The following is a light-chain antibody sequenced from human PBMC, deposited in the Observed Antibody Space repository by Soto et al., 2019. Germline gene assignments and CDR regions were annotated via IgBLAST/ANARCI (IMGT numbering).Light chain of an antibody. CDR1: QSVSSSY. J-gene: IGKJ1*01. CDR2: RAS. CDR3: QQYRT. Sequence: EIVLTQSPGTLSLSPGERATLSCRASQSVSSSYLAWYQQKPGQAPKVLIYRASSRATGIPDRFSGSGSGTDFTLTISRLEPEDFAVYYCQQYRTFGQGTKVDIK. V-gene: IGKV3-20*01.